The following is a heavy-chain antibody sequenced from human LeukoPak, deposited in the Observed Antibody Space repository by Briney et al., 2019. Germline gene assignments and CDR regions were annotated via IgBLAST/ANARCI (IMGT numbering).Heavy chain of an antibody. V-gene: IGHV3-23*01. CDR3: AKDTVAAVAVPY. CDR2: ISGSGDST. Sequence: GGSLRLSCAASGFTFSSYGMSWVRQAPGKGLKWVSAISGSGDSTYYADSVKGRFTISRDNSKNTLYLQMNSLRAEDTAVYYCAKDTVAAVAVPYWGQGTLVTVSS. CDR1: GFTFSSYG. J-gene: IGHJ4*02. D-gene: IGHD6-19*01.